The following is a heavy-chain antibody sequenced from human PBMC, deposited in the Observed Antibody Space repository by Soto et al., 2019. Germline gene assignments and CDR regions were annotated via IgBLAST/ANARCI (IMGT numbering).Heavy chain of an antibody. CDR1: GFTFSSYS. CDR3: ARDPGMPTAWYNWLDP. Sequence: PGGSLRLSCAASGFTFSSYSMNWVRQAPGKGLEWVSSIISSSSYIYYADSVNGRFTISRDNAKNSLYLQINSLRYEDTAVYYFARDPGMPTAWYNWLDPWGQGPLVAAST. V-gene: IGHV3-21*01. J-gene: IGHJ5*02. CDR2: IISSSSYI. D-gene: IGHD4-17*01.